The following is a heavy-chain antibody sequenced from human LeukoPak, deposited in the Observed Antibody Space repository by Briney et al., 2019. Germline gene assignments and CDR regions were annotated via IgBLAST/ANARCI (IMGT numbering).Heavy chain of an antibody. J-gene: IGHJ4*02. CDR3: ATSTEAIAVAGTGYFDY. Sequence: ASVKVSCKASGYTFTSYYMHWVRQAPGQGLEWMGIINPSGGSTSYAQKFQGRVTMTRDTSTSTVYMELSSLRSEDTAVYYCATSTEAIAVAGTGYFDYWGQGTLVTVSS. V-gene: IGHV1-46*01. CDR2: INPSGGST. CDR1: GYTFTSYY. D-gene: IGHD6-19*01.